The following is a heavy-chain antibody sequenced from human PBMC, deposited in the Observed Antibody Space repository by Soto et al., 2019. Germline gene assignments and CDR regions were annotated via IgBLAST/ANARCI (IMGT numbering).Heavy chain of an antibody. D-gene: IGHD5-18*01. V-gene: IGHV4-30-4*08. Sequence: SETLSLTCTLSGGYISSDDHSWSSIRQPAGKGMVWLGHIYYSGTTDYNPSLKSRVTISVDTSANQFSLKENSVTAAYTAVYHSATPLIQLWPDYCYGMGVWGRVTTVTVSS. J-gene: IGHJ6*02. CDR2: IYYSGTT. CDR3: ATPLIQLWPDYCYGMGV. CDR1: GGYISSDDHS.